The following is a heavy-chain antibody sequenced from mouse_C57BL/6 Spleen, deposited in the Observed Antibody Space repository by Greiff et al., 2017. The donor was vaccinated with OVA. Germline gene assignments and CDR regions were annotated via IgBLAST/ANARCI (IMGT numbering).Heavy chain of an antibody. CDR3: AHYGNYGYFDY. J-gene: IGHJ2*01. Sequence: EVKLMESGPGLVKPSQSLSLTCSVTGYSITSGYYWNWIRQFPGNKLEWMGYISYDGSNNYNPSLKNRISITRDTSKNQFFLKLNSVTTEDTATYYCAHYGNYGYFDYWGQGTTLTVSS. CDR2: ISYDGSN. CDR1: GYSITSGYY. V-gene: IGHV3-6*01. D-gene: IGHD2-1*01.